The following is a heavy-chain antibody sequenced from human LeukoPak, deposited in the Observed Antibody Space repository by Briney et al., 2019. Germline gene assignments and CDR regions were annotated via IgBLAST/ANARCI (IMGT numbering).Heavy chain of an antibody. J-gene: IGHJ4*02. D-gene: IGHD3-10*01. CDR3: TRDFPRGLLWFGEAYFDY. Sequence: GGSLRLSCTASGFTFGDYAMSWVRQAPGKGLEWVGFIRSKAYGGTTEYAASVKGRFTISRDDSKSIAYLQMNSLKTEDTAVYYCTRDFPRGLLWFGEAYFDYWGQGTLVTVSS. CDR1: GFTFGDYA. V-gene: IGHV3-49*04. CDR2: IRSKAYGGTT.